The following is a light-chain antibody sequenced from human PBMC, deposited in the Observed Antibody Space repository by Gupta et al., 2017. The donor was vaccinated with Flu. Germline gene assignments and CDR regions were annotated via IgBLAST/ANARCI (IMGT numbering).Light chain of an antibody. Sequence: PGETATLSCRASQSVSNYLAWYQQKPGQAPRLLIYDASNRATGIPARFSGSGSGTDFTLTISSLEPEDFAVYFCQQRNNWPFFGGGTKVEIK. CDR1: QSVSNY. V-gene: IGKV3-11*01. CDR3: QQRNNWPF. J-gene: IGKJ4*01. CDR2: DAS.